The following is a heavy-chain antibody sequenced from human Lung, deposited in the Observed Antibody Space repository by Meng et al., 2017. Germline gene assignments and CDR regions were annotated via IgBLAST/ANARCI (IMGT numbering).Heavy chain of an antibody. V-gene: IGHV1-2*06. Sequence: QVQLVQSGAEVRKPGASLQVSCETSGYIFTDFQIHWVRQAPGQGLEWTGRITPNSGGANYAQKFQGRVTMTRDTSIRTAYMDLSRLTSDDTAIYYCARDRDGYASFDHWGQGTLVTVSS. D-gene: IGHD5-24*01. CDR3: ARDRDGYASFDH. CDR2: ITPNSGGA. J-gene: IGHJ4*02. CDR1: GYIFTDFQ.